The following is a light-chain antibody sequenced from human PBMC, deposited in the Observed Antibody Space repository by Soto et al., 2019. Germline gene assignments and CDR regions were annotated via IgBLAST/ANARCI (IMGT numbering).Light chain of an antibody. V-gene: IGKV1-5*03. CDR1: QSISSW. Sequence: DIQMTQSPSTLSASVGDRVTITCRASQSISSWLAWYQQKPGKAPNLLIYEASRLESAVPSRFSGRASGTEFTLTINSLQPDDFATYFCQQYSSYPETFGQGTKVEIK. CDR2: EAS. CDR3: QQYSSYPET. J-gene: IGKJ1*01.